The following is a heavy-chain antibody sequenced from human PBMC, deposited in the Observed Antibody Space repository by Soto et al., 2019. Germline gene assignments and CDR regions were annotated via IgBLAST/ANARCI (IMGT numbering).Heavy chain of an antibody. Sequence: SETLSLTCTVSGGSISSSSYYWGWIRQPPGKGLEWIGSMYYSGNSYYNPSLKSRVTISVDTSKNQFSLKLSSVTAADTAVYYCARHEGGGGSWSAPWGQGTLVTVSS. V-gene: IGHV4-39*01. CDR2: MYYSGNS. CDR3: ARHEGGGGSWSAP. J-gene: IGHJ5*02. CDR1: GGSISSSSYY. D-gene: IGHD2-15*01.